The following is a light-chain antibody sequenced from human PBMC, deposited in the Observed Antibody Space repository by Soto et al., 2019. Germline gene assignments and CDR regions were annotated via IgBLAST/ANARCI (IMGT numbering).Light chain of an antibody. CDR2: KGT. V-gene: IGLV2-23*01. J-gene: IGLJ1*01. CDR3: CSSAPESTYV. Sequence: QSALAQPASVSGSPGQSITISCTGTSDDVGAYNSVSWYQQLPHKAPQVILYKGTQRPSGVSSRFSGSTSGNAASLTISGLQADDEADYFCCSSAPESTYVFGTGTKRTVL. CDR1: SDDVGAYNS.